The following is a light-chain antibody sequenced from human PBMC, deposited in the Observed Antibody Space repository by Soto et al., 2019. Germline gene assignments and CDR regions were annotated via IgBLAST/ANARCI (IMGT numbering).Light chain of an antibody. J-gene: IGKJ4*01. CDR1: QSVSSN. Sequence: EIVMTQSPATLSVSPGERATLSCRASQSVSSNLAWYQQKPGQAPRLLIYGASTRATGIPARFSGSGSGTKFTLTISSLQYEYFAVYYCQQYNNWPPLTFGGGTKVEIK. CDR2: GAS. CDR3: QQYNNWPPLT. V-gene: IGKV3-15*01.